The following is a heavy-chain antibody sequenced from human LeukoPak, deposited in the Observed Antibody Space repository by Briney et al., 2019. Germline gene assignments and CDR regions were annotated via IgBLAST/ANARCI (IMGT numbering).Heavy chain of an antibody. Sequence: ASVKVSCKASGYTFTSYDINWVRQATGQGLEWMGWMNPNSGNTGYAQKFQGRVTMTRNTSISTAYMELSSLRSEDTAVYYCARAGKSSSWYGEDWFDPWGQGTLVTVSS. D-gene: IGHD6-13*01. V-gene: IGHV1-8*01. CDR1: GYTFTSYD. CDR3: ARAGKSSSWYGEDWFDP. CDR2: MNPNSGNT. J-gene: IGHJ5*02.